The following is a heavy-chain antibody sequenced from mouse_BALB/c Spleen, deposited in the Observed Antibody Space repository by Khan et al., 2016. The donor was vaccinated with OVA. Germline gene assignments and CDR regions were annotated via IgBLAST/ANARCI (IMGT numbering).Heavy chain of an antibody. J-gene: IGHJ4*01. CDR1: GYSITSDYA. V-gene: IGHV3-2*02. D-gene: IGHD2-1*01. Sequence: VQLKESGPGLVKPSQSLSLTCTVTGYSITSDYAWNWIRQFPGNKLEWMGYISYSGSTSYNPSLKGRISITRDTSKNQCVLQLNSVTTEDTATYYCARRAYGNYDAMDYWGQGTSVTVSS. CDR2: ISYSGST. CDR3: ARRAYGNYDAMDY.